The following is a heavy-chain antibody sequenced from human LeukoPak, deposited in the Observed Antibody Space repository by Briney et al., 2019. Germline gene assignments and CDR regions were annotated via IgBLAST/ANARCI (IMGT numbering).Heavy chain of an antibody. D-gene: IGHD3-3*01. Sequence: PGGSLRLSCTASGFTFGDYAMSWVRQAPGKGLEWVGFIRSKAYGGTTEYAASVKGRFTISRDDSKSIAYLQMKSLKTEDTAVYYCTRGAGVIWGQGTMVTVSS. CDR2: IRSKAYGGTT. CDR3: TRGAGVI. J-gene: IGHJ3*02. CDR1: GFTFGDYA. V-gene: IGHV3-49*04.